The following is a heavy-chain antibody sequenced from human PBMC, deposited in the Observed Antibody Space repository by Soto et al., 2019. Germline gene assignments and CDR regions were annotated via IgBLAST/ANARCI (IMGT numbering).Heavy chain of an antibody. Sequence: QVQLVESGGGVVQPGRSLRLSCAASGFTFSSYAMHWVRQAPGKGLEWVAVISYDGSNKYYADSVKGRFTISRDNSKNPLYLQMNSLRAEDTAVYYCARAGPDAFDIWGQGTMVTVSS. CDR2: ISYDGSNK. D-gene: IGHD3-10*01. J-gene: IGHJ3*02. CDR3: ARAGPDAFDI. V-gene: IGHV3-30-3*01. CDR1: GFTFSSYA.